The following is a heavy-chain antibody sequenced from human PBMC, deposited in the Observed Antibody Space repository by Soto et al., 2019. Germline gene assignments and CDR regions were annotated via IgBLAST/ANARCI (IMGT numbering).Heavy chain of an antibody. CDR1: GFTFRNYG. CDR3: ARVPLWFGELLGAFDI. Sequence: VQLVESGGGVVQPGRSLRLSCAASGFTFRNYGMHWVRQAPGKGLEWVSSISSSSSYIYYADSVKGRFTISRDNAKNSLYLQMNSLRAEDTAVYYCARVPLWFGELLGAFDIWGQGTMVTVSS. J-gene: IGHJ3*02. V-gene: IGHV3-21*01. CDR2: ISSSSSYI. D-gene: IGHD3-10*01.